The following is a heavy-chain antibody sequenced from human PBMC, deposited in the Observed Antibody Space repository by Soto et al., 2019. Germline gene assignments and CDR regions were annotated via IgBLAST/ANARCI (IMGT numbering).Heavy chain of an antibody. J-gene: IGHJ4*02. V-gene: IGHV1-69*01. D-gene: IGHD3-16*01. CDR3: ARAPLRPSYTVYLI. CDR2: IIPLFGTT. Sequence: QVQLVQSGAEMMKPGSSVKVSCKASGGTFSTYTFNWVRQAPGQELEWMGGIIPLFGTTTYAQRFQGRVTITADESTTTAYMELTSLRSEDTALYYCARAPLRPSYTVYLIWGQGTLVTVS. CDR1: GGTFSTYT.